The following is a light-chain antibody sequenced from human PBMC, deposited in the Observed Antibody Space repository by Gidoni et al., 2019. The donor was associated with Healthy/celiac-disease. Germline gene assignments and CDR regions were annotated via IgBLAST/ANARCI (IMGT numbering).Light chain of an antibody. CDR2: WAS. CDR1: QSVLYSSNNKNY. V-gene: IGKV4-1*01. CDR3: QQYYSTPIT. Sequence: DIVMTQSPDSLAVSLGERATINCKSSQSVLYSSNNKNYLAWYQQKPRQPPKLLIYWASTREAGVPDRFSGSGSGKDFTLTISSLQAEDVAVYYCQQYYSTPITFGQGTRLEIK. J-gene: IGKJ5*01.